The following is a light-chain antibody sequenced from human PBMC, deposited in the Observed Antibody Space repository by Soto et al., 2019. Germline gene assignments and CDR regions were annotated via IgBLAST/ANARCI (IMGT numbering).Light chain of an antibody. Sequence: EIVLTQSPGTLSLSPGERATLSCRASQSVSSSYLAWYQQTPGQAPRLLIYGATSRATGITDRFSGSGSATDFTLTISRLEAEAFALYYCQQYGSSHTFGEGTKLEI. CDR2: GAT. CDR3: QQYGSSHT. V-gene: IGKV3-20*01. CDR1: QSVSSSY. J-gene: IGKJ2*01.